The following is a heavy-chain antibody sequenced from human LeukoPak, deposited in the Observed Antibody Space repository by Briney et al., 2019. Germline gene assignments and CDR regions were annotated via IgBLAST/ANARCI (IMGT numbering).Heavy chain of an antibody. J-gene: IGHJ4*02. CDR2: ISSRGSTI. CDR1: GFRLSEYY. CDR3: ARAPGDSSGYH. D-gene: IGHD3-9*01. Sequence: PGGSLRLSCAASGFRLSEYYMSWVRQAPGKGLQWVSYISSRGSTIYYADPVKGRFTISRDNAKNSLFLQMNSLRAEDTAVYYCARAPGDSSGYHWGQGTLVTVSS. V-gene: IGHV3-11*01.